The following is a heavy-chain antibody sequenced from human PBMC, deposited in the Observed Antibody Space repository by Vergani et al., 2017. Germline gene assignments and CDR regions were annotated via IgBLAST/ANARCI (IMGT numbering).Heavy chain of an antibody. CDR2: VYYTGTT. Sequence: QLQLQESGPGLVKPSETLSLTCTVSGDSINSSTYYWGWIRQTPEKGLEWIGSVYYTGTTYYNEAHKSRLTISVDTSKNQFSLNLTSVTAADTAVYYCTRHGRSGWAGYFQHWGQGTLVTASS. J-gene: IGHJ1*01. D-gene: IGHD6-19*01. V-gene: IGHV4-39*01. CDR1: GDSINSSTYY. CDR3: TRHGRSGWAGYFQH.